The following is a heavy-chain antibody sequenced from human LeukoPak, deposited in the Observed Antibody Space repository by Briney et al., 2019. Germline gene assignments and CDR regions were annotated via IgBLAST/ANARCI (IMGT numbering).Heavy chain of an antibody. Sequence: PGGSLRLSCAASGFTFRSTYMSWVRQAPGKGVEGVSIIYAGCTSYYAASVKGIFTISTDNSKNTLHLQMNSLRVEDTAVYYCATGRWLRLFDYWGQGTLVTVSS. CDR1: GFTFRSTY. J-gene: IGHJ4*02. CDR2: IYAGCTS. D-gene: IGHD5-24*01. V-gene: IGHV3-66*01. CDR3: ATGRWLRLFDY.